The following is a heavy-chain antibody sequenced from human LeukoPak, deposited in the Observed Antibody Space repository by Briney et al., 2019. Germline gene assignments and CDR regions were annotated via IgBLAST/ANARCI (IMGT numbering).Heavy chain of an antibody. V-gene: IGHV3-15*01. J-gene: IGHJ6*02. CDR1: GFTFSNAW. CDR2: IKSKTDGGTT. CDR3: TTGLYSSGPYYYYYYGMDV. Sequence: GGSLRLSCAASGFTFSNAWMSWVRQAPGKGLEWVGRIKSKTDGGTTDYAAPVKGRFTISRDDSKNTLYLQMNSLKTEDTAVYYCTTGLYSSGPYYYYYYGMDVWGQGTTVTVSS. D-gene: IGHD6-19*01.